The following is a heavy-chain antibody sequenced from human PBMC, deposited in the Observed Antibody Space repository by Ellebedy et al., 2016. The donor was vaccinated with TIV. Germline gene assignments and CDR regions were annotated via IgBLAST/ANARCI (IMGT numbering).Heavy chain of an antibody. CDR1: GYSISSGYY. V-gene: IGHV4-38-2*02. J-gene: IGHJ6*03. CDR2: IFYHSGGT. CDR3: ARSGYDSVLYYYYYLDV. D-gene: IGHD5-12*01. Sequence: MPSETLSLICSVSGYSISSGYYWGWIRQPPGKGLEWIANIFYHSGGTSYNPSLRSRATISVDMSRNQFSLELTSVTAADTAVYYCARSGYDSVLYYYYYLDVWGKGTTVTVSS.